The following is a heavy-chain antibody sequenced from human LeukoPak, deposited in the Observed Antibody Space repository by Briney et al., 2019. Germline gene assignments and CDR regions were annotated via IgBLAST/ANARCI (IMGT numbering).Heavy chain of an antibody. D-gene: IGHD2-8*01. V-gene: IGHV1-46*01. CDR3: ARGRDIVLILSHSDFDY. J-gene: IGHJ4*02. CDR2: INPSGGST. CDR1: GYTFTSYY. Sequence: ASVKVSCKESGYTFTSYYMHWVRQAPGQGLEWMGIINPSGGSTSYAQKFQGRVTMTRDTSTSTVYMELSSLRSEDTAVYYCARGRDIVLILSHSDFDYWGQGTLVTVSS.